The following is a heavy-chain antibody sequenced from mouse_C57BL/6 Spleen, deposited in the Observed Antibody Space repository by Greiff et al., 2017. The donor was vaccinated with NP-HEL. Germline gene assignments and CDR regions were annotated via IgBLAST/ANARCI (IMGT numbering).Heavy chain of an antibody. CDR2: ISSGGSYT. CDR3: ARGHFDY. V-gene: IGHV5-6*01. CDR1: GFTFSSYG. Sequence: EVNLVESGGDLVKPGGSLKLSCAASGFTFSSYGMSWVRQTPDKRLEWVATISSGGSYTYYPDSVKGRFTISRDNAKNTLYLQMSSLKSEDTAMYYCARGHFDYWGQGTTLTVSS. J-gene: IGHJ2*01.